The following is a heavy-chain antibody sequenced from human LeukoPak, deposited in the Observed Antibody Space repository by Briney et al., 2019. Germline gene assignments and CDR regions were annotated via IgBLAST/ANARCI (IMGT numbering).Heavy chain of an antibody. Sequence: GGSLRLSCAASGFTFSTYSMNWVRQAPGKGLEWVSSISSSSSYINYADSVKGRFTISRDNAKNSLYLQMNSLRAEDTAVYYCARGGDYTFNWFDPWGQGTLVTVSS. CDR1: GFTFSTYS. CDR2: ISSSSSYI. J-gene: IGHJ5*02. V-gene: IGHV3-21*01. D-gene: IGHD4-17*01. CDR3: ARGGDYTFNWFDP.